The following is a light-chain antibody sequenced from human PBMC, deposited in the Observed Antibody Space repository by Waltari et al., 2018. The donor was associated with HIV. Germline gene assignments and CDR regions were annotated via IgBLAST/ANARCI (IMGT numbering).Light chain of an antibody. Sequence: QSALTQPASVSGSPGQSLTISCTGTYDDVGGYNSVSWYQHHPGKAPKVIIYDITKRPSGISDRFSGSKSGNTASLTISGLQAEDEADYYCNSYTSSNTFVFGTGTKVTVL. CDR3: NSYTSSNTFV. CDR2: DIT. J-gene: IGLJ1*01. V-gene: IGLV2-14*03. CDR1: YDDVGGYNS.